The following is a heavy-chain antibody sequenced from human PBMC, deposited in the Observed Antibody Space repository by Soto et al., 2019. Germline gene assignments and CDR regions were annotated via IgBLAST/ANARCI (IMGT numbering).Heavy chain of an antibody. Sequence: GGSLRLSCAASGFTFDDYGMSWVRQAPGKGLEWVSGINWNGGSTGYADSVKGRFTISRDNAKNSLYLQMNSLRAEDTALYYCARANLGRTQRDYYYYGMDVWGQGTTVTVSS. D-gene: IGHD3-16*01. V-gene: IGHV3-20*04. CDR3: ARANLGRTQRDYYYYGMDV. CDR1: GFTFDDYG. J-gene: IGHJ6*02. CDR2: INWNGGST.